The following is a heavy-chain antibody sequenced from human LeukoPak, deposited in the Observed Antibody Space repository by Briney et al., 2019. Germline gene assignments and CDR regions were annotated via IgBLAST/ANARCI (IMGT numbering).Heavy chain of an antibody. D-gene: IGHD3-10*01. CDR3: ARRPRTGIYYGSGSRPYYFDY. CDR1: GGSISTYY. V-gene: IGHV4-59*01. J-gene: IGHJ4*02. CDR2: IYYSGST. Sequence: SETLSLTCTVSGGSISTYYWSWIRQPPGKGLEWIGYIYYSGSTSYNPSLKSRVTISVDTSKNQFSLRLNSVTAADTAVYYCARRPRTGIYYGSGSRPYYFDYWGQGTLVTVSS.